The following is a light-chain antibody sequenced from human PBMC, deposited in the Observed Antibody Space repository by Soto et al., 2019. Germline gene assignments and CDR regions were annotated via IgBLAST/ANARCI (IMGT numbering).Light chain of an antibody. V-gene: IGKV3-20*01. Sequence: ENVLTQSPGTLSLCPGDRATRLCRARQSLTNPYIAWYQQKPGQAPRLLIYDISSRATGIPDRFSGSVSGTDFTLTITRLEPEDFAVFYCQQYGSSEITFGQGTRLEIK. CDR1: QSLTNPY. CDR3: QQYGSSEIT. J-gene: IGKJ5*01. CDR2: DIS.